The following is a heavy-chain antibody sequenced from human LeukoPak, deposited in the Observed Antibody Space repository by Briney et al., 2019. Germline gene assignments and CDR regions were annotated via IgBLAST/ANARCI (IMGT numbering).Heavy chain of an antibody. CDR1: AFTFSDTR. CDR3: TTEARGPGLSRVAFDY. D-gene: IGHD3-10*01. Sequence: GGSLRFSGSAYAFTFSDTRLGRLRQAQGKGLEWVGRIKIKSDGCTTDYAAPVKVTLTISRDDSHDTLYLQMNSLKAEDTSVTCSTTEARGPGLSRVAFDYWGQGTLVTVSS. J-gene: IGHJ4*02. CDR2: IKIKSDGCTT. V-gene: IGHV3-15*01.